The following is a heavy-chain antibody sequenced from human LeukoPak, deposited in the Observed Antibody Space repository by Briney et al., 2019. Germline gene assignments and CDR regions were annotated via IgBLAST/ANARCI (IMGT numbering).Heavy chain of an antibody. D-gene: IGHD2-2*02. CDR3: ARGVIVVVPAAIEFDY. CDR2: IYSGGST. CDR1: GFAVSSNY. V-gene: IGHV3-66*01. Sequence: GGSLRLSCAASGFAVSSNYMSWVRQAPGKGLEWVSVIYSGGSTYYADSVKGRFTISRDNSKNTLYLQMNSLRAEDTAVYYCARGVIVVVPAAIEFDYWGQGTLVTVSS. J-gene: IGHJ4*02.